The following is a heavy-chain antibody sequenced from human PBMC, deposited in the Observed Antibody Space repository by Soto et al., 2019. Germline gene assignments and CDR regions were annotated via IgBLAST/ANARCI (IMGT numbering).Heavy chain of an antibody. CDR3: AKDSHYGSGNYYNVGP. CDR2: ISYDGSNK. Sequence: PGGSLRLSCAASGFTFSSYGMHWVRQAPGKGLEWVAVISYDGSNKYYADSVKGRFTISRDNSKNTLYLQMNSLRAEDTAVYYCAKDSHYGSGNYYNVGPWSQGTLVTVSS. J-gene: IGHJ5*02. D-gene: IGHD3-10*01. V-gene: IGHV3-30*18. CDR1: GFTFSSYG.